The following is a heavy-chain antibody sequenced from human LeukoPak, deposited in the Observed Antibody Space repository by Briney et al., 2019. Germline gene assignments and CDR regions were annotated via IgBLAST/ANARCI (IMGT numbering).Heavy chain of an antibody. CDR1: GFTFSDYY. CDR3: ARLWISGYYYYMDV. J-gene: IGHJ6*03. D-gene: IGHD3-10*01. V-gene: IGHV3-11*04. CDR2: ISSSGSTI. Sequence: GGSLRLSCAASGFTFSDYYMSWIRQAPGKGLEWVSYISSSGSTIYYADSVKGRFTISRDNAKNSLYLQMNSLRAEDTAVYYCARLWISGYYYYMDVWGKGTTVTVSS.